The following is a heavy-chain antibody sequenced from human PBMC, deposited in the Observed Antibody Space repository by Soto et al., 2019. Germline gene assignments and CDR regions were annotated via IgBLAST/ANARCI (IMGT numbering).Heavy chain of an antibody. Sequence: QVQLVQSGAEVKKPGSSVKVSCKASGGTFSSYTISWVRQAPGQGLEWMGRIIPILGIANYAQKFQGRVTITADKSTSTAYMELSSLRSEDTAVYYCARDRGSGWYPLDYWGQGTLVTVSS. CDR3: ARDRGSGWYPLDY. CDR1: GGTFSSYT. J-gene: IGHJ4*02. CDR2: IIPILGIA. V-gene: IGHV1-69*08. D-gene: IGHD6-19*01.